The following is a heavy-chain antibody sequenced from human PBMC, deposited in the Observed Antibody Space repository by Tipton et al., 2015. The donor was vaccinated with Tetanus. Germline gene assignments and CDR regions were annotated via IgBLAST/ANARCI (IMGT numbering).Heavy chain of an antibody. D-gene: IGHD4/OR15-4a*01. Sequence: TLSLTCTVSGGSISSSSYYWGWIRQPPGKGLEWIGNIFYIGSACYNPSLRSRVTISVDTSKNQFSLKLSSVTAADTALYYCARRVTMPSAPSRYFDYWGQGTLVTVSS. J-gene: IGHJ4*02. CDR2: IFYIGSA. CDR1: GGSISSSSYY. CDR3: ARRVTMPSAPSRYFDY. V-gene: IGHV4-39*01.